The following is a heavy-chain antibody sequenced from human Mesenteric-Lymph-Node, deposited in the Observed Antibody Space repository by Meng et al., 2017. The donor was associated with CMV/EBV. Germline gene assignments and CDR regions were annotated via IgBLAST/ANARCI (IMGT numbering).Heavy chain of an antibody. D-gene: IGHD3-22*01. V-gene: IGHV3-48*03. Sequence: GESLKISCAASGFTFSSYEMNWVRQAPGKGLEWVSYISSSGSTIYYADSVKGRFTISRDNAKNSLYLQMSSLRFDDTAVYYCARGYDSALREKGPPYYFYYYGMDVWGQGTTVTVSS. CDR1: GFTFSSYE. CDR2: ISSSGSTI. CDR3: ARGYDSALREKGPPYYFYYYGMDV. J-gene: IGHJ6*02.